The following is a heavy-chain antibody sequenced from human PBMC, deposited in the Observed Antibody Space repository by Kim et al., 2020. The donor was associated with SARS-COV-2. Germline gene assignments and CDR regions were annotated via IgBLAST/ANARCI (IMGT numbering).Heavy chain of an antibody. D-gene: IGHD1-26*01. CDR1: GGSISSYY. Sequence: SETLSLTCTVSGGSISSYYWSWIRQPAGKGLEWIGRIYTSGSTNYNPSLKSRVTMSVDTSKNQFSLKPSSVTAADTAVYYCARETWWVGATTSWYFDLWGRGTLVTVSS. CDR3: ARETWWVGATTSWYFDL. J-gene: IGHJ2*01. CDR2: IYTSGST. V-gene: IGHV4-4*07.